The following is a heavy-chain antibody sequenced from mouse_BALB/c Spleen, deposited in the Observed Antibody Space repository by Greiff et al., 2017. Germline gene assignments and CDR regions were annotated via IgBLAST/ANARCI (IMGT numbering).Heavy chain of an antibody. CDR3: AKHGEDGYDGPWFAY. CDR1: GFSLTDYG. J-gene: IGHJ3*01. Sequence: VHLVESGPGLVAPSQSLSITCTVSGFSLTDYGVSWIRQPPGKGLEWLGVIWGGGSTYYNSALKSRLSISKDNYKSQVFLKMNSLQTDDTAMYYWAKHGEDGYDGPWFAYWGQGTLVTVSA. V-gene: IGHV2-6-5*01. D-gene: IGHD2-2*01. CDR2: IWGGGST.